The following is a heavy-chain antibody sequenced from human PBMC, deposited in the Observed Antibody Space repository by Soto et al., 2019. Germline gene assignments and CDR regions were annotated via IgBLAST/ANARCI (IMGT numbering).Heavy chain of an antibody. J-gene: IGHJ4*02. V-gene: IGHV4-30-2*01. Sequence: QLQLQESGSGLVKPSQTLSLTCAVSGGSISSGGYSWSWIRQPPGKGLEWIGYMYHSGSTYYNPSHERPFTLSIDRSKNQFSLKLTSVSAAYTAVHYRARLLDYWGQGILVTVSS. CDR3: ARLLDY. CDR1: GGSISSGGYS. CDR2: MYHSGST.